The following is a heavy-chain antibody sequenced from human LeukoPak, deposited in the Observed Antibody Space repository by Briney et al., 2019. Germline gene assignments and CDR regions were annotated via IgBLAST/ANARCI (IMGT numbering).Heavy chain of an antibody. CDR3: AKDRIVGATARLFDY. CDR2: ISGSGDST. J-gene: IGHJ4*02. V-gene: IGHV3-23*01. Sequence: PGGSLRLSCAASGFTFSSYVMSWVRQAPGKGLGWVSGISGSGDSTYHADSVKGRFTISRDNSKNTLYLQMNSLRAEDTAVYYCAKDRIVGATARLFDYWGQGTLVTVSS. D-gene: IGHD1-26*01. CDR1: GFTFSSYV.